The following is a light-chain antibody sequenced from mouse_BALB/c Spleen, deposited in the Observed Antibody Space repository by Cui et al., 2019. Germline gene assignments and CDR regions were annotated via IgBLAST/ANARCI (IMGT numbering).Light chain of an antibody. J-gene: IGKJ1*01. CDR2: DTS. V-gene: IGKV4-55*01. Sequence: QVVLTKSPAIMSASPGEKVTMTCSASSSISYMYWYQQEPGSSPRLLIYDTSNLASGVPVRFSGSGSGTSYSLTISRMEAEDAATYYCQQWSSYPRTFGGGTKLEIK. CDR1: SSISY. CDR3: QQWSSYPRT.